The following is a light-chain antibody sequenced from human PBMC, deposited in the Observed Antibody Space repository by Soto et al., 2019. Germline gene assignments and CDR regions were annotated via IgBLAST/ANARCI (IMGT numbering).Light chain of an antibody. CDR3: QQYDSYPWT. J-gene: IGKJ1*01. CDR1: QSISTW. Sequence: DIQMTQSPSSLSASVGDRVTITCRASQSISTWLAWFQQKPGKAPKLLIYRASSLKGGAPSRFSGSGSGTEFTLTISSLQPDDFATYYCQQYDSYPWTFGKGTKVDIK. V-gene: IGKV1-5*03. CDR2: RAS.